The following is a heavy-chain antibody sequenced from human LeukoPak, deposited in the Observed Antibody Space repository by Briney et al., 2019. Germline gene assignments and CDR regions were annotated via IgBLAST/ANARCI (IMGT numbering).Heavy chain of an antibody. CDR3: ARDTQYYDFWSGPKYYFDY. CDR1: GYTFTGYY. Sequence: ASVKVSCKASGYTFTGYYMHWVRQAPGQGPEWMGWINPNSGGTNYAQKFQGRVTMTRDTSISTAYMELSRLRSDDTAVYYCARDTQYYDFWSGPKYYFDYWGQGTLVTVSS. V-gene: IGHV1-2*02. CDR2: INPNSGGT. J-gene: IGHJ4*02. D-gene: IGHD3-3*01.